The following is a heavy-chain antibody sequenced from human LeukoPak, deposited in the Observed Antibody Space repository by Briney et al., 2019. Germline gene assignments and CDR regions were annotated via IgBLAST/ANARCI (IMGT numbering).Heavy chain of an antibody. V-gene: IGHV3-53*01. CDR1: GFTVSSNY. D-gene: IGHD3-22*01. CDR3: ARDHSGYLTYYFDY. CDR2: IYSGGST. Sequence: GGSLRLSCAASGFTVSSNYMSWVRQAPGKGLEWVSVIYSGGSTYYADSVKGRFTISRDNSKNTLYLQMNSVRAEDTAVYYCARDHSGYLTYYFDYWGQGTLVTVSS. J-gene: IGHJ4*02.